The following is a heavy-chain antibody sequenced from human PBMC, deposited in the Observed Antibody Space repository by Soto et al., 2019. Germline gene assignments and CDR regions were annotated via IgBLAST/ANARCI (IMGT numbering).Heavy chain of an antibody. CDR2: IKQDGSEK. D-gene: IGHD2-15*01. J-gene: IGHJ6*03. CDR1: GLTFSSYW. CDR3: ARDRRVVVAATLYYYYYMDV. V-gene: IGHV3-7*01. Sequence: GSLRLSCAASGLTFSSYWMSWVRQAPGKGLEWVANIKQDGSEKYYVDSVKGRFTISRDNAKNSLYLQMNSLRAEDTAVYYCARDRRVVVAATLYYYYYMDVWGKGTTVTVSS.